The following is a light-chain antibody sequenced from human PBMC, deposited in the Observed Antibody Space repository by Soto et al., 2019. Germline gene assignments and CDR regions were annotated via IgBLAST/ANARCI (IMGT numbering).Light chain of an antibody. V-gene: IGKV4-1*01. CDR2: WAS. Sequence: DIVMTQSPDSLAVSLGERATINCKSSQTVLDSSNNKDYLTWYQQKPGQPPKLLIYWASTREFGVPDRFSGSGSGTDFTLTISSLQAEDVAVYYCQQYNNWPPWTFGQGTKVEIK. CDR1: QTVLDSSNNKDY. CDR3: QQYNNWPPWT. J-gene: IGKJ1*01.